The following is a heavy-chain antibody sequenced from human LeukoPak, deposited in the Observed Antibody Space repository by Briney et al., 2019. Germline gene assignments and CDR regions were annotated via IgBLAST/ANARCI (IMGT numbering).Heavy chain of an antibody. Sequence: GGSLRLSCAASGFTFDDYAMHWVRQAPGKGLEWVSGISWNSGSIGYADSVKGRFTISRDNAKNSLYLQMNSLRAEDTAVYYCARDVAARPRWFAPWGQGTLVTVSS. D-gene: IGHD6-6*01. V-gene: IGHV3-9*01. CDR2: ISWNSGSI. J-gene: IGHJ5*02. CDR3: ARDVAARPRWFAP. CDR1: GFTFDDYA.